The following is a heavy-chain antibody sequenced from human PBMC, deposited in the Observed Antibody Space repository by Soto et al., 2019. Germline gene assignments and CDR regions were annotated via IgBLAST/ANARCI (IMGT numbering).Heavy chain of an antibody. CDR3: TRGGGGYGWGSMDV. D-gene: IGHD3-10*01. J-gene: IGHJ6*02. CDR2: IYYSGGT. V-gene: IGHV4-31*03. CDR1: GCSISSGVYY. Sequence: QVQMQESGPGLVKPSQTLSLTCTVSGCSISSGVYYWSWIRQHPGKGLEWIGYIYYSGGTYYNPSLSGRVTITLDTFKPQFSLRLSSGTAADPAVYYCTRGGGGYGWGSMDVWVQGTTVTVSS.